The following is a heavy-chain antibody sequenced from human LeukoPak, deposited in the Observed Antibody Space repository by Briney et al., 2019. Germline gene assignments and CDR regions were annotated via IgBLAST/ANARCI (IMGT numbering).Heavy chain of an antibody. J-gene: IGHJ4*02. CDR1: GFTFSTYT. V-gene: IGHV3-23*01. D-gene: IGHD3-10*01. CDR3: AKDFGRNLGGPGY. CDR2: ISGNGGST. Sequence: GGSLRLYCAASGFTFSTYTMAWVRQAPGGGLEWVSGISGNGGSTYYADSVKGRFAISRDNSKSTLYLQMNSLRAEDTAVYYCAKDFGRNLGGPGYWGRGTLVTVSS.